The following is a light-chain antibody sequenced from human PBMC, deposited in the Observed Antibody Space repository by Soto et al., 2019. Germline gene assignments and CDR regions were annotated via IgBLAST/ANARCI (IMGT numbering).Light chain of an antibody. CDR2: GAS. Sequence: DIVLTQSPGTLSLSPGERAALSCRASQSVSSNFLAWYQQKPGQAPRLLIYGASSRATGIPDRFSGSGSGTDFTLTISRLEPEDFAVHYCQQYGGSPFTFGPGTKVDIK. V-gene: IGKV3-20*01. CDR1: QSVSSNF. CDR3: QQYGGSPFT. J-gene: IGKJ3*01.